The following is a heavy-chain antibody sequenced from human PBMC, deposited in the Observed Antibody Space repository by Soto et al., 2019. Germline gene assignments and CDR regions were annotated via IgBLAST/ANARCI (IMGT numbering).Heavy chain of an antibody. V-gene: IGHV3-23*01. CDR1: GFTFNNYA. CDR2: ISGSGATP. D-gene: IGHD2-15*01. Sequence: EVQLLESGGGLLQPGGSLRLSCSATGFTFNNYAMAWVRQAPGAGLEWVSGISGSGATPYYADSVKGRFTISRDNSKNTVFLQLSSLSAEDTAVYFCAKAGYCAGVSCYFYYFDSWGQGTQVTVSA. CDR3: AKAGYCAGVSCYFYYFDS. J-gene: IGHJ4*02.